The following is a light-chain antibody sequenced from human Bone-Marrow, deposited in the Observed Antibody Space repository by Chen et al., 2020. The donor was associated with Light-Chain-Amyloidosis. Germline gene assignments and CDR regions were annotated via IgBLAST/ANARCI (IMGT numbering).Light chain of an antibody. CDR1: HDIASY. CDR3: QQLNFLPPT. Sequence: IQLTQSPSSLSASEGDRVTITCRASHDIASYLAWYQQKPGKAPKLLIHAASTLHSGVPSRFSGSGSGTDFTLTISSLQAEDFATYYCQQLNFLPPTFGPGTKVDMK. V-gene: IGKV1-9*01. J-gene: IGKJ3*01. CDR2: AAS.